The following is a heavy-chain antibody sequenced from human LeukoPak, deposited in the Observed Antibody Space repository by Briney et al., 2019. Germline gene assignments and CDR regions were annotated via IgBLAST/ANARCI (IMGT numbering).Heavy chain of an antibody. Sequence: PSETLSLTCTVSGGSISSSSFYWGWIRQPPGKGLECIGSIYYSGRTYYNPSLKSRVTISVDTSKNQFSLKLSSVTAADTAVNYCARIRYSENIDYWGQGTLVTVSS. J-gene: IGHJ4*02. CDR3: ARIRYSENIDY. CDR1: GGSISSSSFY. D-gene: IGHD1-1*01. V-gene: IGHV4-39*01. CDR2: IYYSGRT.